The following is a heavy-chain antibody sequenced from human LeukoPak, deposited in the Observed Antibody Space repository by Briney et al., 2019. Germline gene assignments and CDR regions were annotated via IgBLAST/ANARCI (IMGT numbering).Heavy chain of an antibody. V-gene: IGHV3-11*01. Sequence: GGSLRLSCAASGFTFSDYYMSWIRQAPGKGLEWVSYISSSGSTIYYADSVKGRFTISRDNAKNSLYLQMNSLRAEDTAVYYCATQSIVVVICYFDYWGQGTLVTVSS. CDR1: GFTFSDYY. D-gene: IGHD3-22*01. CDR2: ISSSGSTI. J-gene: IGHJ4*02. CDR3: ATQSIVVVICYFDY.